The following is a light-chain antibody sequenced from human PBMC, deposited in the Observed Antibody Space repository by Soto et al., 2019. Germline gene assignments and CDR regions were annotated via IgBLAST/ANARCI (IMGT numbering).Light chain of an antibody. CDR3: QQYYSGPRT. CDR2: WAS. V-gene: IGKV4-1*01. CDR1: QSVLYSSNNKNY. J-gene: IGKJ1*01. Sequence: DIVMTQSPDSLAVSLGGRATINCKSSQSVLYSSNNKNYLAWYQQKPGQPPKLLIYWASTRDSGVSDRFTGSGSWTDFTLTISNLQAEDVAVYSCQQYYSGPRTFGQGTKVEIK.